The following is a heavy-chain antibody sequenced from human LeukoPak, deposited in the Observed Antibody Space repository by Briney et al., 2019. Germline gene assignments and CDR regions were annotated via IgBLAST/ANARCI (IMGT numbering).Heavy chain of an antibody. Sequence: MASETLSLTCTVSGGSISSSSYYWGWIRQPPGKGLEWIGSIYYSGSTYYNPSLKSRVTISVDTSKNQFSLKLSSVTAADTAVYYCARTTDSSGFSPFQYWGQGTLVTVSS. CDR3: ARTTDSSGFSPFQY. J-gene: IGHJ1*01. V-gene: IGHV4-39*01. CDR1: GGSISSSSYY. D-gene: IGHD3-22*01. CDR2: IYYSGST.